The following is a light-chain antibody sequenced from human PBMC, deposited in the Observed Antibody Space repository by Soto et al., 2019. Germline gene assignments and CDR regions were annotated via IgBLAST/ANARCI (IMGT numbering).Light chain of an antibody. CDR1: QTISSY. V-gene: IGKV1-39*01. J-gene: IGKJ5*01. CDR2: AAS. CDR3: QQSYSNPIT. Sequence: DIQMTQSPSSLSASVGDRVTITCRASQTISSYLNWYQQKPGKAPNLLIYAASTLQGGVPSRFSGTGSGTDFTLSISNLQPEDFATYYCQQSYSNPITFGQGTRLEIK.